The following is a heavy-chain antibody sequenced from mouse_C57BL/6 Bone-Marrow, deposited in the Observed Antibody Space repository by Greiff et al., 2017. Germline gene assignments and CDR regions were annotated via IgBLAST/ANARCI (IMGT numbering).Heavy chain of an antibody. CDR2: INPYNGGT. CDR3: ARDDYGNFYWYFDV. CDR1: GYTFTDYY. D-gene: IGHD2-1*01. V-gene: IGHV1-19*01. Sequence: LVKPGASVKMSCKASGYTFTDYYMNWVKQSHGKSLEWIGVINPYNGGTSYNQKFKGKATLTVDKSSSTAYMELNSLTSEDSAVYYCARDDYGNFYWYFDVWGTGTTVTVSS. J-gene: IGHJ1*03.